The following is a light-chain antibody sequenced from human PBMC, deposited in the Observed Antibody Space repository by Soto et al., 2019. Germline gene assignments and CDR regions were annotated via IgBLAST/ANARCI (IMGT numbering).Light chain of an antibody. J-gene: IGKJ1*01. Sequence: DLRMTQSPSALSASVGDRVTITCRASQIISSWVAWYQQKPGKAPKFLLYKAPTLESGVPSRFGGSGSGTEFTLTISSLQPDDSATYYCQHYDNYQWTFGQGTKVVLK. CDR1: QIISSW. CDR2: KAP. CDR3: QHYDNYQWT. V-gene: IGKV1-5*03.